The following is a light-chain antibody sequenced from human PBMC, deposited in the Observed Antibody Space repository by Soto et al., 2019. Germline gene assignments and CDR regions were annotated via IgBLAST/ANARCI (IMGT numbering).Light chain of an antibody. CDR2: GVT. CDR3: SSYTTAFFYV. CDR1: SSDIGAFNY. J-gene: IGLJ1*01. Sequence: QSALTQPASVSGSPGQSITISCTGSSSDIGAFNYVAWYQQHPGKAPKLIIHGVTNRPSGVSSRFSGSKSDYTASLTISGSQAEDEADYYCSSYTTAFFYVFGTGTKVTVL. V-gene: IGLV2-14*01.